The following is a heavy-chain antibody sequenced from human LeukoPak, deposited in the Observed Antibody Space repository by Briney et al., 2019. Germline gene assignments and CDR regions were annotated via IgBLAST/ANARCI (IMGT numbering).Heavy chain of an antibody. Sequence: PGGSLRLSCAASGFTFSGYSMNWVRQAPGKGLEWVSSISSSSSYRYYADSVKGRFTISRDNAKNSLYLQMNSLRTEDTAVYYCARGRGYEFDAFDIWGQGTMVTVSS. V-gene: IGHV3-21*01. CDR2: ISSSSSYR. CDR3: ARGRGYEFDAFDI. CDR1: GFTFSGYS. J-gene: IGHJ3*02. D-gene: IGHD5-12*01.